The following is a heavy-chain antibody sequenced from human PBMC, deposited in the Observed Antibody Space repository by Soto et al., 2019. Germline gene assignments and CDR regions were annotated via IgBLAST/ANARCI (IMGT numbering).Heavy chain of an antibody. CDR3: ARAWLEYNWFDS. CDR1: GGSITRGGSY. D-gene: IGHD5-12*01. CDR2: VAYSGGT. J-gene: IGHJ5*01. Sequence: QVQLQESGPGLVKPSQTLSLTCTVSGGSITRGGSYWSWIRQHPEKGLEWIGYVAYSGGTYYNPSLKSRVTFLVDMSKNLLSLRLSSVTAADTAVYYCARAWLEYNWFDSSGQGTLVTVSS. V-gene: IGHV4-31*03.